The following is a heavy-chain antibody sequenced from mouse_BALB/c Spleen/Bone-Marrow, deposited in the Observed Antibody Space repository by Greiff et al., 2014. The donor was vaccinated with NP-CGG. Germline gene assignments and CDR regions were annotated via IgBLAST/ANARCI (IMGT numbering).Heavy chain of an antibody. CDR1: GFIFSSYG. CDR2: ISNDGSYT. Sequence: EVQLVESGGDLVKPGGSLKLSCAASGFIFSSYGMSWVRQTPEKRLEWVGTISNDGSYTYYQDNVKGRFTISRDNDKNTLYLQMSRLKSEDTAMDYCSSRWYCRYDAAMDYWGQGTSVTVSS. D-gene: IGHD2-14*01. V-gene: IGHV5-6*01. J-gene: IGHJ4*01. CDR3: SSRWYCRYDAAMDY.